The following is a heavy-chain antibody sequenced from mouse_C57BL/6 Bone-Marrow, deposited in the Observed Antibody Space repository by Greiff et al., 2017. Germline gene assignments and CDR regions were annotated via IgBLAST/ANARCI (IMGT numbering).Heavy chain of an antibody. CDR2: ISSGSSTI. D-gene: IGHD2-3*01. Sequence: EVQLVESGGGLVKPGGSLKLSCAASGFTFSDYGMHWVRQAPGKGLEWVAYISSGSSTIYYADTVKGRFTISRDNAKNTLFLQMTSLRSEDTAMYYCARLGLLRFAYWGQGTLVTVSA. CDR3: ARLGLLRFAY. J-gene: IGHJ3*01. CDR1: GFTFSDYG. V-gene: IGHV5-17*01.